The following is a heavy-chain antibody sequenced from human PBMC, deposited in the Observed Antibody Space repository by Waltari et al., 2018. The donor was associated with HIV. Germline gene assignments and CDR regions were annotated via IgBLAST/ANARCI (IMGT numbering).Heavy chain of an antibody. Sequence: QVQLVESGGDVVQPGRSLRLSCAASGFTFSSYAMHWVRQAPGKGLEWVALISYDESKKYYADSVKGRFTISRDNSKNTLYLQMNSLRPEDTAVYFCARDLYCRGGFCYSGGGYLDYWGQGTLVTVSS. CDR1: GFTFSSYA. D-gene: IGHD2-15*01. CDR2: ISYDESKK. CDR3: ARDLYCRGGFCYSGGGYLDY. J-gene: IGHJ4*02. V-gene: IGHV3-30*04.